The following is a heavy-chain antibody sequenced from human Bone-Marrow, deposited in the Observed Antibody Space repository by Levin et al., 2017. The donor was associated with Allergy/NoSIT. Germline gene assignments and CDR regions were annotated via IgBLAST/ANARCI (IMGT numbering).Heavy chain of an antibody. CDR2: IDGSDGST. Sequence: RGESLKISCAASGFTFDTYALNWVRQAPGKGLEWVSIIDGSDGSTHYADSVKGRFTLSRDNSKNTVYLQMSSLRVEDTAVYYCAKSPGRHDFWSGYYPPATVVDYWGQGTLVTVS. CDR1: GFTFDTYA. D-gene: IGHD3-3*01. J-gene: IGHJ4*02. CDR3: AKSPGRHDFWSGYYPPATVVDY. V-gene: IGHV3-23*01.